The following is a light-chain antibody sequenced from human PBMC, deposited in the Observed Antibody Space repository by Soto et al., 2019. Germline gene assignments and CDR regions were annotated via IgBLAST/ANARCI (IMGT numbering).Light chain of an antibody. CDR3: QQYNNWPPYT. V-gene: IGKV3-15*01. Sequence: EIVMTQSPATLSVSPGERATLSCRASQSVSSNLAWYQQKPGQAPRLLIYGAFTRATGIPARFSGSGSGTEFTLTIRSLQSEDFAVYYCQQYNNWPPYTFGQGTKLVIK. CDR1: QSVSSN. CDR2: GAF. J-gene: IGKJ2*01.